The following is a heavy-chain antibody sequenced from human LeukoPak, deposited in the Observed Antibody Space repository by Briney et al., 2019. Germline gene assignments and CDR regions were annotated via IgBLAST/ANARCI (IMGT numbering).Heavy chain of an antibody. CDR1: GGSISSYY. D-gene: IGHD1-14*01. Sequence: SETLSLTCTVSGGSISSYYWSWIRQPAGKGLEWIGRIYTSGSTNYNPSLKSRVTMSVDTSKNQFSLKLPSVTAADTATYYCARKTVTEGVYYWGQGTLVNVSS. V-gene: IGHV4-4*07. J-gene: IGHJ4*02. CDR3: ARKTVTEGVYY. CDR2: IYTSGST.